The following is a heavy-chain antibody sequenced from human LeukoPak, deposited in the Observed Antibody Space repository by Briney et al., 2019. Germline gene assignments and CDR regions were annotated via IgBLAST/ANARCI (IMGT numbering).Heavy chain of an antibody. Sequence: GGSLRLSCAASGFTFSSYLMNWVRQAPGKGLEWVANIKQDGSEKYYVDSVKGRFTISRDNAKNSLYLQMNSLRAEDTAVYYCARDPSSLRDSYDYWGQGTLVTVSS. J-gene: IGHJ4*02. CDR2: IKQDGSEK. V-gene: IGHV3-7*01. CDR1: GFTFSSYL. CDR3: ARDPSSLRDSYDY.